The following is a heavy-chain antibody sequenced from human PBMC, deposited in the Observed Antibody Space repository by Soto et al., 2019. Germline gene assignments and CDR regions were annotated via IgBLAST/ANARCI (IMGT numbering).Heavy chain of an antibody. CDR1: GFTFSSYG. CDR2: IWYDGSNK. Sequence: PGGSLRLSCAASGFTFSSYGMHWVRQAPGKGLEWVAVIWYDGSNKYYADSVKGRFTISRDNSKNTLYLQMNSLRAEDTAVYYCARTPSQYYYDSSGPDYWGQGTLVTVSS. V-gene: IGHV3-33*01. CDR3: ARTPSQYYYDSSGPDY. J-gene: IGHJ4*02. D-gene: IGHD3-22*01.